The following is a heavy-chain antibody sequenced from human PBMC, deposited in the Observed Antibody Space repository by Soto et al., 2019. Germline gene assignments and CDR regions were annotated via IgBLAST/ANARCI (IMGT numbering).Heavy chain of an antibody. CDR3: ARGNALDV. Sequence: QTLSLTCVISGDSVSSDITSWNWIRQSPSRGLEWLGRTYYRSKWFHDYAASVKSRITINPDTSKNQFSLELNSMTPEDTAVYYCARGNALDVWGQGTVVTVSS. V-gene: IGHV6-1*01. D-gene: IGHD3-10*01. J-gene: IGHJ3*01. CDR2: TYYRSKWFH. CDR1: GDSVSSDITS.